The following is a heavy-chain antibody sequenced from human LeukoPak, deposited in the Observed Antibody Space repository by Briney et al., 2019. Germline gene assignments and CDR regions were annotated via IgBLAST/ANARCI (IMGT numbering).Heavy chain of an antibody. D-gene: IGHD2-2*01. CDR2: IYPGDSDI. CDR3: ARKGYCTSSRCHHGMDV. Sequence: GESLKISCKGFGYSFTSYWMAWVRQMPGKGLEWMGIIYPGDSDIRYGPSFQGQVTITADKSENTAYLQWSSLKASDTAIYYCARKGYCTSSRCHHGMDVWGQGTTVTVSS. J-gene: IGHJ6*02. V-gene: IGHV5-51*01. CDR1: GYSFTSYW.